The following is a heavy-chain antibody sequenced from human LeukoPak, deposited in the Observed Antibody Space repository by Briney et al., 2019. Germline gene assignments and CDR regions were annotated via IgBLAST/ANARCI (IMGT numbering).Heavy chain of an antibody. D-gene: IGHD5-18*01. Sequence: GESLKISCKASGYSFTDNWVAWVRQMHGKGLEWMGIISPGGSATTYNPSFQGHVTISVDKSITTANLQWSSLKASDTAIYYCAKYLRWLNSPDPPEDYWGQGTLVTVSS. V-gene: IGHV5-51*01. CDR2: ISPGGSAT. J-gene: IGHJ4*02. CDR3: AKYLRWLNSPDPPEDY. CDR1: GYSFTDNW.